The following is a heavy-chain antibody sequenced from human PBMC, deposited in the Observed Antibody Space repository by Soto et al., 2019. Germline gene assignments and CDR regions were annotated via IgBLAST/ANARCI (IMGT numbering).Heavy chain of an antibody. V-gene: IGHV3-23*01. CDR2: ISGSGGST. CDR3: AKDLGQQLVPYNPFDY. D-gene: IGHD6-13*01. CDR1: GFTFSSYA. Sequence: PGGSLRLSCAASGFTFSSYAMSWVRQAPGKGLEWVSAISGSGGSTYYADSVKGRFTISRDNSKNTLYLQMNSLRAEDTAVYYCAKDLGQQLVPYNPFDYWGQGTLVTVSS. J-gene: IGHJ4*02.